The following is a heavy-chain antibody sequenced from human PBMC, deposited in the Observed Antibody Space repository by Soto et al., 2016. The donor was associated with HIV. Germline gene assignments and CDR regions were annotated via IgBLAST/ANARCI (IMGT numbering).Heavy chain of an antibody. CDR3: ARSFVAVAGTRYYYGMDV. V-gene: IGHV1-69*13. D-gene: IGHD6-19*01. J-gene: IGHJ6*02. CDR2: IIPIFGTA. Sequence: QVQLVQSGAEVKKPGSSVKVSCKASGGTFSSYAISWVRQAPGQGLEWMGGIIPIFGTANYAQKFQGRVTITADESTSTAYMELSSLRSEDTAVYYCARSFVAVAGTRYYYGMDVWGQGTTVTVSS. CDR1: GGTFSSYA.